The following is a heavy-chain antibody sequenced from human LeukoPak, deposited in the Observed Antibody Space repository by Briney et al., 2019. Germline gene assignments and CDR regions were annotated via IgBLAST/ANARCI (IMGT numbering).Heavy chain of an antibody. CDR2: ISSSGSTI. D-gene: IGHD3-3*01. J-gene: IGHJ6*02. CDR3: AREVPPITIFGVGYYGMDV. Sequence: GGSLRLSCAASGFTFSDYYMSWIRQAPGKGLEGVSYISSSGSTIYYADSVKGRFTISRDNAKNSLYLQMNSLRAEDTAVYYCAREVPPITIFGVGYYGMDVWGQGTTVTVSS. V-gene: IGHV3-11*01. CDR1: GFTFSDYY.